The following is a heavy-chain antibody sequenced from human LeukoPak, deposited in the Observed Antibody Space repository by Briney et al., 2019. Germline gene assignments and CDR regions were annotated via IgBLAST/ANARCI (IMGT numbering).Heavy chain of an antibody. V-gene: IGHV4-59*01. CDR2: IFYNEGT. J-gene: IGHJ3*02. D-gene: IGHD2-2*01. CDR1: RGCFRTYY. CDR3: VKSNSRYQPWTLDI. Sequence: SETLSLTCTVSRGCFRTYYWSWIRQPPGKGLEWIAYIFYNEGTSYNPSLKSRVTISVDTSNNQLSLKVNSVTAADTAMYYCVKSNSRYQPWTLDIWGRGTMVTVSS.